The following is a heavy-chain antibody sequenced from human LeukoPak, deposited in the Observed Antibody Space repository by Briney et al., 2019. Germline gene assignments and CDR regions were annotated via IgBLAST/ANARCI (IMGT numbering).Heavy chain of an antibody. CDR2: IKQDEGEK. V-gene: IGHV3-7*01. CDR1: GFTFSSYS. CDR3: AELGITMIGGV. J-gene: IGHJ6*04. Sequence: PGGSLRLSCAASGFTFSSYSMNWVRQAPGKGLEWVANIKQDEGEKYYVDSVKGRFTISRDNAKNSLYLQMNSLRAEDTAVYYCAELGITMIGGVWGKGTTVTISS. D-gene: IGHD3-10*02.